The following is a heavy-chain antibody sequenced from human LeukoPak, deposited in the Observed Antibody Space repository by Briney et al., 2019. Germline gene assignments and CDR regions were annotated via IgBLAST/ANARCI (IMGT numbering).Heavy chain of an antibody. J-gene: IGHJ3*02. CDR3: ARDCSGGSCYGAFDI. Sequence: SETLSLTCTASGASIRSGDYYWSWIRQPPGKGLEWIGYIYDSGSTYYNPSLKSRITISVDTSENRFSLKLSSVTATDTAVYYCARDCSGGSCYGAFDIWGQGTMVTVSS. CDR1: GASIRSGDYY. V-gene: IGHV4-30-4*01. CDR2: IYDSGST. D-gene: IGHD2-15*01.